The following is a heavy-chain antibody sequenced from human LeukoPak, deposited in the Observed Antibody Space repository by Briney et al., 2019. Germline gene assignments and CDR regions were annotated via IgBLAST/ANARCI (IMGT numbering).Heavy chain of an antibody. CDR1: GFTFSSYA. J-gene: IGHJ4*02. Sequence: GGSLRLSCAVSGFTFSSYAMSWVRQAPGKGLEWVSAISGSGGSTYYADSVKGRFTISRDNSKNSLYLQMNSLRAEDTAVYYCAKADYGDYWVYFDYWGQGTLVTVSS. CDR3: AKADYGDYWVYFDY. V-gene: IGHV3-23*01. CDR2: ISGSGGST. D-gene: IGHD4-17*01.